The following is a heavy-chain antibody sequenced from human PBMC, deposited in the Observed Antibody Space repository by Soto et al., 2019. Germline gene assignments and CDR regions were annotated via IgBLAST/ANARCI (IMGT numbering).Heavy chain of an antibody. CDR2: IYYSGST. Sequence: PSETLSLTCTVSGGSISSYYWSWIRQPPGKGLEWIGYIYYSGSTNYNPSLKSRVTISVDTSKNQFSLKLSSVTAADTAVYYCARSSGDTIFGVVIPNWFDPWGQGTLVTVSS. J-gene: IGHJ5*02. D-gene: IGHD3-3*01. CDR1: GGSISSYY. CDR3: ARSSGDTIFGVVIPNWFDP. V-gene: IGHV4-59*01.